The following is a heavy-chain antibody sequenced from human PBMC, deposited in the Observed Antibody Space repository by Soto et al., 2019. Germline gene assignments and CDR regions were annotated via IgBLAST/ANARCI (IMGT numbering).Heavy chain of an antibody. CDR3: VRDPEGDPGVLFDY. CDR1: GFTFRNYA. V-gene: IGHV3-23*01. D-gene: IGHD2-21*02. CDR2: LSSSGDKT. Sequence: GGSLRLSCAASGFTFRNYAMAWVRQASGKGLEWLSTLSSSGDKTYYADSVKARFTISRDNSESTLYLQINSLRAEDTAVYYCVRDPEGDPGVLFDYWGQGTLVTVSS. J-gene: IGHJ4*02.